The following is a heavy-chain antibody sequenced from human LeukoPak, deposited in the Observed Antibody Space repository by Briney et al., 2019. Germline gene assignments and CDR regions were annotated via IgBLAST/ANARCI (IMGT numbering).Heavy chain of an antibody. D-gene: IGHD4-17*01. V-gene: IGHV1-18*01. CDR2: ISAYSGNT. Sequence: ASVKVSCKTSGYTFTSYGISWVRQAAGQGLEWMGWISAYSGNTNYAQKFQDRVTMTTDTSTSTAYMDLRSLTSDDTAVYYCARGSRTTVLDYWGQGTLVTVSS. CDR1: GYTFTSYG. CDR3: ARGSRTTVLDY. J-gene: IGHJ4*02.